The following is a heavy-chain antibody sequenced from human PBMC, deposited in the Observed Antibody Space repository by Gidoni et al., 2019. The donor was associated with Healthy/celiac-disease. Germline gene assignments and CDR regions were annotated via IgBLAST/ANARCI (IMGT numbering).Heavy chain of an antibody. V-gene: IGHV1-46*01. J-gene: IGHJ4*02. Sequence: QVQLVQSAAEVKKPGASVTVSCMASGYTFTSYYMHCVRQAPGQGLEWMGISTPSGGSTSYAQKIQGRVTMTRDTSTSTVYMEMSSLRSENTAVYYCARDRLYGGYRGVSNYWGQGTLVTVSS. CDR1: GYTFTSYY. CDR2: STPSGGST. D-gene: IGHD5-12*01. CDR3: ARDRLYGGYRGVSNY.